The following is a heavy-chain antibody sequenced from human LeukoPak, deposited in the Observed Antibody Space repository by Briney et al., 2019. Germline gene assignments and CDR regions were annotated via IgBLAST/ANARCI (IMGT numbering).Heavy chain of an antibody. CDR2: INPNSGGT. Sequence: ASVKVSCKASGYTFTSYDINWVRQAPGQGLEWMGWINPNSGGTNYAQKFQGRVTMTRDTSISTAYMELSRLRSDDTAVYYCARDPTRVHSGSYYSWFDPWGQGTLVTVSS. V-gene: IGHV1-2*02. CDR3: ARDPTRVHSGSYYSWFDP. J-gene: IGHJ5*02. D-gene: IGHD1-26*01. CDR1: GYTFTSYD.